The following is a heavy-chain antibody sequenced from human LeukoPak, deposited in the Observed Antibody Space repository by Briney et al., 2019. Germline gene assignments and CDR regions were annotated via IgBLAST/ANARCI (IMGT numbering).Heavy chain of an antibody. V-gene: IGHV4-39*07. D-gene: IGHD6-19*01. J-gene: IGHJ1*01. CDR2: IYYSGST. CDR3: ASISGSFMGEYFQH. Sequence: PSETLSLTCTVSGGSISSSSYYWGWIRQPPGKGLEWIGSIYYSGSTYYNPSLKSRVTISVDTSKNQFSLKLSSVTAADTAVYYCASISGSFMGEYFQHWGQGTLVTVSS. CDR1: GGSISSSSYY.